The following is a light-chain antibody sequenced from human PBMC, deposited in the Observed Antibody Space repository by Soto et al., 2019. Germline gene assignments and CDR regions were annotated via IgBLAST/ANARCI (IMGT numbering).Light chain of an antibody. CDR2: GAS. CDR1: QSVSSSY. V-gene: IGKV3-20*01. Sequence: EIVLTQSPGTLSLFPGERVTLSCRASQSVSSSYLAWYQQKPGQAPRLLIYGASTRATGIPDRFSGSGSGTDFTLTISRLEPEDFAVYYCQQYSTSLPWTFGQGTKVEIK. CDR3: QQYSTSLPWT. J-gene: IGKJ1*01.